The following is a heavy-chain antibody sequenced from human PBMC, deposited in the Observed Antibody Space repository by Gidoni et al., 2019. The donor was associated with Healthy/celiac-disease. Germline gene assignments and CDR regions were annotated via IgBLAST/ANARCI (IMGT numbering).Heavy chain of an antibody. CDR3: ARDPDTAIGANYFDY. V-gene: IGHV1-69*01. Sequence: QVQLVQSGAEVKKPGSSVKVSCKASGGTFSRYAISWVRQAPGQGLEWMGGIIPIFGTANYAQKFQGRVTITADESTSTAYMELSSLRSEDTAVYYCARDPDTAIGANYFDYWGQGTLVTVSS. CDR1: GGTFSRYA. CDR2: IIPIFGTA. J-gene: IGHJ4*02. D-gene: IGHD5-18*01.